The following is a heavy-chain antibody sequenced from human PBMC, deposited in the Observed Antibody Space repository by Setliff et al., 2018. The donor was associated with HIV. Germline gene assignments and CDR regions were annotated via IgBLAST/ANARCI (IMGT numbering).Heavy chain of an antibody. CDR3: AADVPEAGSGEIDY. CDR1: GFTFSDHY. CDR2: SRNKANSYTT. V-gene: IGHV3-72*01. D-gene: IGHD3-10*01. Sequence: GGSLRLSCAASGFTFSDHYMDWVRQAPGKGLEWTGRSRNKANSYTTEYAASVKGRFTVSRDDSRNTLYLQMNSLKTEDTAVYYCAADVPEAGSGEIDYWGQGTLVTVSS. J-gene: IGHJ4*02.